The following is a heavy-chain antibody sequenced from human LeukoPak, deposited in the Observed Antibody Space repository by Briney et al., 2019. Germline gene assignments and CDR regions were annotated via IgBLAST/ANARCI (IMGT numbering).Heavy chain of an antibody. D-gene: IGHD3-10*01. V-gene: IGHV3-74*03. CDR3: AKAADYYGSGSYLGY. CDR1: GFTFSSYW. Sequence: GGSLRLPCAASGFTFSSYWMHWVRQAPGKGLVWVSRINSDGSSITYADSVKGRFTISRDNAKNTLYLQMNSLRAEDTAVYYCAKAADYYGSGSYLGYWGQGTLVTVSS. CDR2: INSDGSSI. J-gene: IGHJ4*02.